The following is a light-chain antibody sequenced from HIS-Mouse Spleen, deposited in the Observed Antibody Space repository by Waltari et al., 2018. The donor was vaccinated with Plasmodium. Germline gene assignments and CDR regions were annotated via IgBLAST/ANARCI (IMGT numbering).Light chain of an antibody. J-gene: IGLJ2*01. CDR1: NIGSKN. CDR3: QVWDSSTVV. Sequence: SYELTQPLSVSVALGQTARITCGGNNIGSKNVHWYQQKPGQAPVLVIYRDSNRPSGIPERGAGSNPGNTATRPSSRAQAGDEADYYCQVWDSSTVVFGGGTKLTVL. V-gene: IGLV3-9*01. CDR2: RDS.